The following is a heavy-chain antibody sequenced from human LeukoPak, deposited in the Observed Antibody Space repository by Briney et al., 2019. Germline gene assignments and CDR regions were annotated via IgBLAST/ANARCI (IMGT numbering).Heavy chain of an antibody. D-gene: IGHD6-19*01. CDR3: AKVRSGWYGEACDY. J-gene: IGHJ4*02. V-gene: IGHV3-23*01. CDR2: ISGSGDRE. CDR1: GFTFSTYA. Sequence: GGSLRLSCAASGFTFSTYAMSWVRQAPGKGLEWVSAISGSGDREYYADSVKGRFTISRDNSKNTLFLQMNSLRDEDTAVYYCAKVRSGWYGEACDYWGQGTLVIVSS.